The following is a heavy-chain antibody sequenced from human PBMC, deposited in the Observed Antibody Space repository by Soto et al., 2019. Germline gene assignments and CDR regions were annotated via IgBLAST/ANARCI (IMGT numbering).Heavy chain of an antibody. Sequence: GASVKVSCKASGGTFSSYAISWVRQAPGQGLEWMGGIIPIFGTANYAQKFQGRVTITADESTSTAYMELSSLRSEDTAVYYCARAITMIVVGTNYYYYGMDVWGQGTTVTVSS. CDR2: IIPIFGTA. CDR1: GGTFSSYA. D-gene: IGHD3-22*01. V-gene: IGHV1-69*13. CDR3: ARAITMIVVGTNYYYYGMDV. J-gene: IGHJ6*02.